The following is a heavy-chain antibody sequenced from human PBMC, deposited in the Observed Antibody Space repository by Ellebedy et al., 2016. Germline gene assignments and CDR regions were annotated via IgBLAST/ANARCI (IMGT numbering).Heavy chain of an antibody. Sequence: GESLKISCAASGFTFSIHGMSWVRQAPGKGLEWVSDISSSGDSTYSADSVKGRFTISRDNSKNTLYLQMNSLRAEDTAVYYCAKYRGGIDYWGQGTLVTVSS. CDR3: AKYRGGIDY. CDR1: GFTFSIHG. V-gene: IGHV3-23*01. J-gene: IGHJ4*02. CDR2: ISSSGDST.